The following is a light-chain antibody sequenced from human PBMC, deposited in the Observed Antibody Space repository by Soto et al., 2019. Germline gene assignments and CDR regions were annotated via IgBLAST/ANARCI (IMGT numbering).Light chain of an antibody. V-gene: IGKV3-20*01. CDR3: QQANSFPIT. CDR2: GAS. Sequence: EIILTQSPDTLSSSPGERATLSCWASQTVSSNYLAWCQQRTGQAPRLLIYGASSRATGIPDRFSGSGYGTDFNLTISRLETEDFATYYCQQANSFPITFGQGTRLEIK. CDR1: QTVSSNY. J-gene: IGKJ5*01.